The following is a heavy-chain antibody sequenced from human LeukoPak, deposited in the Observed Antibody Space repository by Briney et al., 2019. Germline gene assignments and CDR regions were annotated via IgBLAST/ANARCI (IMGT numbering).Heavy chain of an antibody. Sequence: GASVKVSCKASGYTFTGYYMHWVRQAPGQGLEWMGWINPNSGGTNYAQKFQGRVTMTRDTSISTAYMELSRLRSDDTAVYYCARGRLELVYYYYSMDVWGQGTTVTVSS. CDR1: GYTFTGYY. J-gene: IGHJ6*02. CDR3: ARGRLELVYYYYSMDV. V-gene: IGHV1-2*02. D-gene: IGHD1-7*01. CDR2: INPNSGGT.